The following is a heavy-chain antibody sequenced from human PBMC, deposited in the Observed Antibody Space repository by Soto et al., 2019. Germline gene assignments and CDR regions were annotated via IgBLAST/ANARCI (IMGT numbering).Heavy chain of an antibody. CDR3: ARDRDLSDIVVVVAAKRIAFDI. J-gene: IGHJ3*02. CDR1: GFTFSSYS. CDR2: ISSSSSYI. D-gene: IGHD2-15*01. V-gene: IGHV3-21*01. Sequence: GGSLRLSCAASGFTFSSYSMNWVRQAPGKGLEWVSSISSSSSYIYYAGSVKGRFTISRDNAKNSLYLQMNSLRAEDTAVYYCARDRDLSDIVVVVAAKRIAFDIWGQGTMVTVSS.